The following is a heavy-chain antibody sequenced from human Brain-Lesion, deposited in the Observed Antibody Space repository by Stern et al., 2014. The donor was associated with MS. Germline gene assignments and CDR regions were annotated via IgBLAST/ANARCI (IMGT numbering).Heavy chain of an antibody. CDR2: LHASGAT. CDR3: ARGHWELLGNNYFDS. Sequence: QVQLVESGPGLVKPSQTLSLPCTVSGASISSGTSYWSWIRPPAGGGLEWIGRLHASGATYYNPSPKSRVTISEDTSTTQLSLKLNAVTAADTAVYYCARGHWELLGNNYFDSWGQGTLVTVSS. V-gene: IGHV4-61*02. J-gene: IGHJ4*02. CDR1: GASISSGTSY. D-gene: IGHD1-26*01.